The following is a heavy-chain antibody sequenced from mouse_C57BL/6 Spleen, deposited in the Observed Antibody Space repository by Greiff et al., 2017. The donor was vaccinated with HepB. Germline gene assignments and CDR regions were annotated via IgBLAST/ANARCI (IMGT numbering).Heavy chain of an antibody. CDR3: ASSYEGDAMDY. V-gene: IGHV3-6*01. CDR2: ISYDGSN. J-gene: IGHJ4*01. Sequence: VQLKESGPGLVKPSQSLSLTCSVTGYSITSGYYWNWIRQFPGNKLEWMGYISYDGSNNYNPSLKNRISITRDTSKNQFFLKLNSVTTEDTATYYCASSYEGDAMDYWGQGTSVTVSS. D-gene: IGHD2-3*01. CDR1: GYSITSGYY.